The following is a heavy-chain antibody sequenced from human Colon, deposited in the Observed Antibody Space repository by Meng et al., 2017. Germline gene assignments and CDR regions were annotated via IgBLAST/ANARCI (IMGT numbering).Heavy chain of an antibody. CDR3: ARDRSTMVHNRFEP. J-gene: IGHJ5*02. Sequence: ASVKVSCKASGYTFTGYYMHWVRQAPGQGLEWMGWSNPNSGGTNYAQKFQGRVTMTRDTSISTAYMELSRLRSDDTAVYYCARDRSTMVHNRFEPWGQGTLVTVSS. V-gene: IGHV1-2*02. CDR1: GYTFTGYY. D-gene: IGHD3-10*01. CDR2: SNPNSGGT.